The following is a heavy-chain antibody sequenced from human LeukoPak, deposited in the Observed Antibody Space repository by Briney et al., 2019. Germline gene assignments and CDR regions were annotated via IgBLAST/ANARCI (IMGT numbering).Heavy chain of an antibody. CDR2: INSDGSST. CDR3: ARGLTIFGVVNDAFDI. V-gene: IGHV3-74*01. D-gene: IGHD3-3*01. Sequence: GGSLRLSCAASGFTFSSCWMHWVRQAPGKGLVWVSLINSDGSSTIYADSVKGRFTISRDNVKNTLYLQMNSLRAEDTAVYYCARGLTIFGVVNDAFDIWGQGTMVTVSS. J-gene: IGHJ3*02. CDR1: GFTFSSCW.